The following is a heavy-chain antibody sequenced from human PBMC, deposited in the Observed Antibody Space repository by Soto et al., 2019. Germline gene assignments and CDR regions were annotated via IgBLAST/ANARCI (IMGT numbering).Heavy chain of an antibody. D-gene: IGHD6-6*01. V-gene: IGHV4-38-2*01. CDR3: ATIGIAARPTRGWFGP. CDR2: IYHSGST. Sequence: SETLSLTCAVSGYSISIGYYWGCIRQPPGKGLEWIGRIYHSGSTYYNPSLKSRVTISVDTSKNQFSLKLSSVTAADTAVYYCATIGIAARPTRGWFGPWGQGTLVTVSS. J-gene: IGHJ5*02. CDR1: GYSISIGYY.